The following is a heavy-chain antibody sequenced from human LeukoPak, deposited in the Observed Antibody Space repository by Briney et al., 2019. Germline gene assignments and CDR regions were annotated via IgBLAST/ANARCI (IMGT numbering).Heavy chain of an antibody. CDR1: GFTFRSYG. J-gene: IGHJ4*02. Sequence: GGPLRLSCAASGFTFRSYGMNWVRQAPGKGLEWVAVISFDGSEKYYADSVKGRFTISRDNSKNMLYLQMNSLRAEDTAVYSCARGTVTAPDYWGQGTLVTVSS. CDR2: ISFDGSEK. CDR3: ARGTVTAPDY. V-gene: IGHV3-30*03. D-gene: IGHD4-17*01.